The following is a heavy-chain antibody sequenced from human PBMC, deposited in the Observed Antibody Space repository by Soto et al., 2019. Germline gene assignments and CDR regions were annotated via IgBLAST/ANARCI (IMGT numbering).Heavy chain of an antibody. J-gene: IGHJ6*03. V-gene: IGHV3-23*01. CDR1: GFTFSSYA. Sequence: GSLRLSCAASGFTFSSYAMSWVHQAPGKGLESVSAISGSGGSTYYADSVKGRFTISRDNSKNTLYLQMNSLRAEDTAVSYCVKDYGDYYYYYYYMDVWGKGTTVTVSS. D-gene: IGHD4-17*01. CDR2: ISGSGGST. CDR3: VKDYGDYYYYYYYMDV.